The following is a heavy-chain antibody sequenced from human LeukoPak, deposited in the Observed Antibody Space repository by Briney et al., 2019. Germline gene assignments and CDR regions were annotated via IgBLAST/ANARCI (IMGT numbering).Heavy chain of an antibody. CDR2: IYPLETT. Sequence: SETLSLTCTVSGDSVNSGAYYWSWLRQPAGKEPEWIGRIYPLETTNYNPSLKSRVAISVDTSKNQFSLKLSSVTAADTAVYYCASTPYTKLGKDYDILTGYYYFDYWGQGTLVTVSS. D-gene: IGHD3-9*01. CDR1: GDSVNSGAYY. J-gene: IGHJ4*02. CDR3: ASTPYTKLGKDYDILTGYYYFDY. V-gene: IGHV4-61*02.